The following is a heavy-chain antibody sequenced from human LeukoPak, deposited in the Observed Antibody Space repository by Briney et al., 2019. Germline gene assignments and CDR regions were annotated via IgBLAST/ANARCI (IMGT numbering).Heavy chain of an antibody. J-gene: IGHJ4*02. Sequence: PGGSPRLSCAASGFTFSSYAMSWVCQAPGKGLEWVSAISGSGGSTYYADSVKGRFTISRDNSKNTLYLQMNSLRAEDTAVYYCAKDSPYYDILTGYYNHNYFDYWGQGTLVTVSS. V-gene: IGHV3-23*01. D-gene: IGHD3-9*01. CDR3: AKDSPYYDILTGYYNHNYFDY. CDR1: GFTFSSYA. CDR2: ISGSGGST.